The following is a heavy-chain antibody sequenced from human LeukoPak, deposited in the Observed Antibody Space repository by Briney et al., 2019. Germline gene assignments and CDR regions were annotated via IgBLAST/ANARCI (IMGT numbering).Heavy chain of an antibody. J-gene: IGHJ4*02. V-gene: IGHV3-30*03. D-gene: IGHD1-26*01. CDR1: GFTFSSYG. Sequence: PGGSLRLSCAASGFTFSSYGMHWVRQAAGKGLEWVAVISYDGSNKYYADSVKGRFTISRDNSKNTLYLQMNSLRAEDTAVYYCARGSRLSGSQYADYWGQGTLVTVSS. CDR2: ISYDGSNK. CDR3: ARGSRLSGSQYADY.